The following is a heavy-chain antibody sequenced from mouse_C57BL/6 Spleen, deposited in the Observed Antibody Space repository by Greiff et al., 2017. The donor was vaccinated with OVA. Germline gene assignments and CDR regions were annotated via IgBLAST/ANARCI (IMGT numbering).Heavy chain of an antibody. CDR3: ARDDGYPFAY. CDR1: GYTFTGYW. CDR2: ILPGSGST. Sequence: VHLVESGAELMKPGASVKLSCKATGYTFTGYWIEWVKQRPGHGLEWIGEILPGSGSTNYNEKFKGKATFTADTSSNTAYMQLGSLTTEDSAIYYCARDDGYPFAYWGQGTLVTVSA. J-gene: IGHJ3*01. D-gene: IGHD2-3*01. V-gene: IGHV1-9*01.